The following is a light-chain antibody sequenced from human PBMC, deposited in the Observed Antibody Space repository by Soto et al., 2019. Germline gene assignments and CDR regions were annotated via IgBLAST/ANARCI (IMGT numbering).Light chain of an antibody. CDR3: QQADSFPYT. CDR2: AGS. Sequence: DIQMTNSPFPGSPSVGDRLTIICGGVQVVANGLAGYQQKPGKAPKLLIYAGSNLQNGVPSRFSGSGSGTDFTLTITSLQPEDFATYYCQQADSFPYTFGQGTKLEIK. V-gene: IGKV1-12*01. CDR1: QVVANG. J-gene: IGKJ2*01.